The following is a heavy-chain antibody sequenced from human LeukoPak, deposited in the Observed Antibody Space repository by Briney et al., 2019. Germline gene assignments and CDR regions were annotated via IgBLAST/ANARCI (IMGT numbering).Heavy chain of an antibody. D-gene: IGHD2-21*02. CDR2: IYYSGST. V-gene: IGHV4-39*01. Sequence: SETLSLTCTVSGGSISSSSYYWGWIRQPPGKGLEWIGSIYYSGSTYYNPSLKSRVTISVDTSKNQFSLKLSSVTAADTAVYYCARSQKVIVVVTNWSDPWGQGTLVTVSS. CDR1: GGSISSSSYY. J-gene: IGHJ5*02. CDR3: ARSQKVIVVVTNWSDP.